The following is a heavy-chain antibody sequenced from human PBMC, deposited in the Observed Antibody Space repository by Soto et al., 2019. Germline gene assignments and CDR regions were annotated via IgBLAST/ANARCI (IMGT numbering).Heavy chain of an antibody. CDR1: GFTFSSYA. CDR3: AKGGKLWFGEPAWYYFDY. Sequence: GGSLRLSCAASGFTFSSYAMSWVRQAPGKGLEWVSAISGSGGSTYYADSVKGRFTISRDNSKNTLYLQMNSLRAEDTAVYYYAKGGKLWFGEPAWYYFDYWGQGTLVTVSS. V-gene: IGHV3-23*01. J-gene: IGHJ4*02. D-gene: IGHD3-10*01. CDR2: ISGSGGST.